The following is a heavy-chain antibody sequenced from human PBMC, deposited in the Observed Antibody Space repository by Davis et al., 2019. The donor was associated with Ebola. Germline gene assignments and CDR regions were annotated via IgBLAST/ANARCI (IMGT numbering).Heavy chain of an antibody. Sequence: AASVKVSCKASGYTFTSYDINWVRQATGQGLEWMGWMNPNSGNTGYAQKFQGRVTMTRNTSISTAYMELSSLRSEDTAVYYCARRSSGYYYPLDYWGQGTLVTVSS. CDR2: MNPNSGNT. J-gene: IGHJ4*02. D-gene: IGHD3-22*01. CDR1: GYTFTSYD. CDR3: ARRSSGYYYPLDY. V-gene: IGHV1-8*01.